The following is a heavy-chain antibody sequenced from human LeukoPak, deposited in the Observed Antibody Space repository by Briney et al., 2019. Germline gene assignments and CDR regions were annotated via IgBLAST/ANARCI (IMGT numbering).Heavy chain of an antibody. V-gene: IGHV1-2*02. CDR1: GYTFTAYY. CDR3: ARYYGDYEYYFDY. J-gene: IGHJ4*02. Sequence: ASVKASCKASGYTFTAYYMHWVRQAPGQGLEWMGWINPNSGGTNYVQKLQGRVTMTTDTSTSTAYMELRSLRSDDTAVYYCARYYGDYEYYFDYWGQGTLVTVSS. D-gene: IGHD4-17*01. CDR2: INPNSGGT.